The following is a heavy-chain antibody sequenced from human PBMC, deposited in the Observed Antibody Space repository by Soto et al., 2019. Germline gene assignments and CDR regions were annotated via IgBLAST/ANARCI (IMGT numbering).Heavy chain of an antibody. CDR2: INAGNGNT. D-gene: IGHD3-9*01. CDR3: ARVTGYYAPDY. Sequence: QVQLVQSGAEVKKPGASVKVSCKASGYTFTNYAMHWVRQAPGQRLEWMGWINAGNGNTKYSQKFQGRVTITRDTSESTAYMELSSLRSEDTAVYYCARVTGYYAPDYWGQGTLVTVSS. CDR1: GYTFTNYA. V-gene: IGHV1-3*01. J-gene: IGHJ4*02.